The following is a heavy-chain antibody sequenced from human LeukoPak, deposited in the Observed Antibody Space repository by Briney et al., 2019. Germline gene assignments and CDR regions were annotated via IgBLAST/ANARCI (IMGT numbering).Heavy chain of an antibody. J-gene: IGHJ5*02. CDR3: ARRNYDVLAGNWFDP. D-gene: IGHD3-9*01. Sequence: PSETLSLTCTVSGASMSNYYWSWIRQPPGKGLEWIAYIYYSGNTSYNPSLMSRASISVDTSKNQFSLKLISVTAADTAVYYCARRNYDVLAGNWFDPWGQGTLVTVSS. CDR1: GASMSNYY. V-gene: IGHV4-59*08. CDR2: IYYSGNT.